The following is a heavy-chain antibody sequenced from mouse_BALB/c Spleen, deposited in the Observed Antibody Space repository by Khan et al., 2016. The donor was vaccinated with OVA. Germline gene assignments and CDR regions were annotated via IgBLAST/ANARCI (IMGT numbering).Heavy chain of an antibody. CDR1: GFSLTSYG. Sequence: QVQLKQSGPGLVQPSQSLSITCTVSGFSLTSYGVHWVRQSPGKGLEWLGVIWSGGSTDYNAAFISRLSISKDNSKSQVFFKMNSLQANDTARYYCARNYYGSRNYAMDYWGQGTSVTVSS. CDR3: ARNYYGSRNYAMDY. CDR2: IWSGGST. J-gene: IGHJ4*01. D-gene: IGHD1-1*01. V-gene: IGHV2-2*02.